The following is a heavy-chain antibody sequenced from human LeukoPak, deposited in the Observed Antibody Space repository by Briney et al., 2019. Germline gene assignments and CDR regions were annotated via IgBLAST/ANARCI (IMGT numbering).Heavy chain of an antibody. CDR3: AISGLLWFGDYHYYMDV. D-gene: IGHD3-10*01. CDR1: GGTFSIYA. CDR2: IIPIFGTA. J-gene: IGHJ6*03. Sequence: ASVKVSCKASGGTFSIYAISWVRQAPGQGLEWMGGIIPIFGTANYAQKFQGRVTITADESTSTAYMELSSLRSEDTAVYYCAISGLLWFGDYHYYMDVWGKGTTVTVSS. V-gene: IGHV1-69*13.